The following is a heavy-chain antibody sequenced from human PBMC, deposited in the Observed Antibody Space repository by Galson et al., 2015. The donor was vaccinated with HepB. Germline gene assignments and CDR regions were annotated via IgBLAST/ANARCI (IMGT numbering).Heavy chain of an antibody. CDR1: GYTFTSYG. V-gene: IGHV1-18*01. J-gene: IGHJ4*02. D-gene: IGHD6-13*01. CDR3: ARVITTYSSSWTRYFDY. Sequence: SVKVSCKASGYTFTSYGISWVRQAPGQGLEWMGWISAYNGNTNYAQKLQGRVTMTTDTSTSTAYMELRSLRSDDTAVYYCARVITTYSSSWTRYFDYWGQGTLVTVSS. CDR2: ISAYNGNT.